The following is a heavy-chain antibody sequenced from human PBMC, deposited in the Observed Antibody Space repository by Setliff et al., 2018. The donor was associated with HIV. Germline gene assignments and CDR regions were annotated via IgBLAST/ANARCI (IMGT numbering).Heavy chain of an antibody. CDR2: IKQDGSEK. D-gene: IGHD6-19*01. CDR3: ARDAVVAGTGGRYAFDI. J-gene: IGHJ3*02. CDR1: GFTFSNAW. Sequence: PGESLKISCAASGFTFSNAWMSWVRQAPGKGLEWVANIKQDGSEKYYVDSVKGRFTISRDNAKNSLYLQMNSLRAEDTAVYYCARDAVVAGTGGRYAFDIWGQGTMVTVSS. V-gene: IGHV3-7*01.